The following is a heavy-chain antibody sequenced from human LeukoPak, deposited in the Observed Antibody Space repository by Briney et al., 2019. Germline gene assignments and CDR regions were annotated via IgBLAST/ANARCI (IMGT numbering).Heavy chain of an antibody. J-gene: IGHJ6*03. Sequence: SETLSLTCAVYGGSFNDYFWTWIRQPPGKGLEWIGEVYNGGSTNYNPSLKSRVIISVDTSKNQFSLRLSSVTAADTAVYYCARGRLGSVVFEGCYYFMDVWGKGTTVTVSS. CDR3: ARGRLGSVVFEGCYYFMDV. D-gene: IGHD3-22*01. CDR2: VYNGGST. V-gene: IGHV4-34*01. CDR1: GGSFNDYF.